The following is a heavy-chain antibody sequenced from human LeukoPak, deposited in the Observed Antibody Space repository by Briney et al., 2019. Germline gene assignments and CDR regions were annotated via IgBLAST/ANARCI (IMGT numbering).Heavy chain of an antibody. J-gene: IGHJ4*02. CDR3: ARDCGGDCPDDY. CDR2: VYYSGST. Sequence: SETLSLTCTVSGDSISSSCYYWGWIRQPPGKGLEWIGSVYYSGSTYYNPSLKSRVTISVDTSKNQVSLKLSSVTAADTAVYYCARDCGGDCPDDYWGQGTLVTVSS. CDR1: GDSISSSCYY. D-gene: IGHD2-21*02. V-gene: IGHV4-39*07.